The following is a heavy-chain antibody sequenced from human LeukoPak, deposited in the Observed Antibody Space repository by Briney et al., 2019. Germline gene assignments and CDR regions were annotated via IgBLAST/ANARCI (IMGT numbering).Heavy chain of an antibody. CDR1: GFTFSSYA. CDR3: ARSGRGVDSFYFYMDV. V-gene: IGHV3-23*01. D-gene: IGHD3-10*01. J-gene: IGHJ6*03. Sequence: GGSLRLSCAASGFTFSSYAMSWVRQAPGKGLEWVSAISSSGGSTYYADSVKGRFTISRDNSKNTLYLQMNSLRAEDTAVYYCARSGRGVDSFYFYMDVWGKGTTVTVSS. CDR2: ISSSGGST.